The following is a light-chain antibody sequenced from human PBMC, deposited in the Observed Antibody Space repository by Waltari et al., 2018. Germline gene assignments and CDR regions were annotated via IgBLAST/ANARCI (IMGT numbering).Light chain of an antibody. CDR1: NIETKS. CDR3: QVWDDTTNSGV. V-gene: IGLV3-21*04. CDR2: YDT. Sequence: YVLTQPPSVSVAPGKTATLTCGGENIETKSVNWYQQKPGQAPVLVLFYDTDRPSGSPDRFSGSNAGNTATLTISWVEAGDEADYHCQVWDDTTNSGVFGGGTRLTVL. J-gene: IGLJ3*02.